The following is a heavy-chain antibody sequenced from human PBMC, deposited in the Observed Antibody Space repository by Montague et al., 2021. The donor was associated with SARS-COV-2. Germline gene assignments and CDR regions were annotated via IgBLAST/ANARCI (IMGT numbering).Heavy chain of an antibody. V-gene: IGHV3-21*01. D-gene: IGHD3-22*01. CDR1: GFTFGTYT. J-gene: IGHJ3*02. Sequence: SLRLSCAASGFTFGTYTMNWVRQAPGQGLEWVSSITASSIYIYYADSVKGRFTISRDNAKNSLCLQMNSLCAEDTAVYYCTRDALTMIVDAFNIWGQGTKVTVSS. CDR3: TRDALTMIVDAFNI. CDR2: ITASSIYI.